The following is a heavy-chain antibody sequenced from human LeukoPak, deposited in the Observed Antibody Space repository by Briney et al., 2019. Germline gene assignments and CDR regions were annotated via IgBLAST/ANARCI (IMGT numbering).Heavy chain of an antibody. D-gene: IGHD5-24*01. CDR3: ARERWLQLRNYDY. CDR1: GYTFTSYG. Sequence: ASVKVSCKASGYTFTSYGISWVRQAPGQGLGWMGWISGYNGNTNYAQKLHGRVTMTTDTSTSTAYMELRSLRSDDTAVYYCARERWLQLRNYDYWGQGTLVTVSS. J-gene: IGHJ4*02. CDR2: ISGYNGNT. V-gene: IGHV1-18*01.